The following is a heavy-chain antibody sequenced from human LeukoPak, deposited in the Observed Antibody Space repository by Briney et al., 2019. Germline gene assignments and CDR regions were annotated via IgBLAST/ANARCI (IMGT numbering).Heavy chain of an antibody. CDR3: AKDQGIQAGYFDY. CDR2: IWYDGSNK. CDR1: GFTFSSYG. V-gene: IGHV3-30*02. Sequence: GGSLRLSCAASGFTFSSYGMHWVRQAPGKGLEWVAVIWYDGSNKYYADSVKGRFTISRDNSKNTLYLQMNSLRAEDTAVYYCAKDQGIQAGYFDYWGQGTLVTVSS. J-gene: IGHJ4*02. D-gene: IGHD6-13*01.